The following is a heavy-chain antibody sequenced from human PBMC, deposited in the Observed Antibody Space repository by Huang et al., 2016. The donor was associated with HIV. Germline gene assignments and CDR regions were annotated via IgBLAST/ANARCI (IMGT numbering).Heavy chain of an antibody. V-gene: IGHV1-18*04. CDR3: ARVVLDFDY. J-gene: IGHJ4*02. Sequence: GYTFIPYGISWVRQAPGQGLEWMGWISAYNGNTKYAQEVQGRFTMTTDTSTSTAYMELRSLRSDVTAVYYCARVVLDFDYWGQGTLVTVSS. CDR1: GYTFIPYG. CDR2: ISAYNGNT.